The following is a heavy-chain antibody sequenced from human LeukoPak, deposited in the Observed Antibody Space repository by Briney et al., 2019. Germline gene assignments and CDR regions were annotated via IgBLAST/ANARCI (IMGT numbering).Heavy chain of an antibody. V-gene: IGHV3-74*01. J-gene: IGHJ5*02. Sequence: PGGSLRLSCAASGFTFSSYWMHWVRQAPGKGLVWVSRIKSDGSRTSYAGSVKGRFTISRDNAKNTLNLQMNSLRAEDTAVYYCARESGYHGSGFDPWGQGTLVTVSS. CDR2: IKSDGSRT. CDR1: GFTFSSYW. CDR3: ARESGYHGSGFDP. D-gene: IGHD3-10*01.